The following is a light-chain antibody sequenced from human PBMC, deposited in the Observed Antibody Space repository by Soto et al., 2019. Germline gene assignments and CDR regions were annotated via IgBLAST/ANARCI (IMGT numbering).Light chain of an antibody. CDR2: EAS. CDR3: QQRSYWLS. Sequence: EIVLTQSPATLSLFPGERATLSCRASQSVSNYLAWYQQKPGQAPRLLIYEASNRASGIPARFSGSGSGTDFTLTISSLEPEDFAVYYCQQRSYWLSFGGGTKVEIK. V-gene: IGKV3-11*01. CDR1: QSVSNY. J-gene: IGKJ4*01.